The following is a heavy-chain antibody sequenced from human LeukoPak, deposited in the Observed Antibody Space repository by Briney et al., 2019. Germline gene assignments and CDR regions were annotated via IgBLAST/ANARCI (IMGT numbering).Heavy chain of an antibody. CDR3: ARGLSGREYYYDSSGYYRPLYYLDY. J-gene: IGHJ4*02. CDR1: GGSFSGYY. V-gene: IGHV4-34*01. Sequence: PSETLSLTCAVYGGSFSGYYWSWIRQPPGKGLEWIGEINHSGSTNYNPSLKSRVTISVDTSKNQFSLKLSSVTAADTAVYYCARGLSGREYYYDSSGYYRPLYYLDYWGQGTLVTVSS. CDR2: INHSGST. D-gene: IGHD3-22*01.